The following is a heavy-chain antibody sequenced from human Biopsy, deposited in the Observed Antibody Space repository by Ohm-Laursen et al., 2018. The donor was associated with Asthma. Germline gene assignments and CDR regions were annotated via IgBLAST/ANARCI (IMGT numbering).Heavy chain of an antibody. J-gene: IGHJ4*02. V-gene: IGHV3-30*18. CDR2: ILFDGRKI. Sequence: SLRLSCSASGFNFHNYGMNWVRRAPGKGLEWVAQILFDGRKINYPDSVKGRFTISRDNSKDMVYLQMNSLRPEDTAVYYCAKDRVAGRSYYFDYWGQGTLVTVSS. CDR1: GFNFHNYG. D-gene: IGHD6-13*01. CDR3: AKDRVAGRSYYFDY.